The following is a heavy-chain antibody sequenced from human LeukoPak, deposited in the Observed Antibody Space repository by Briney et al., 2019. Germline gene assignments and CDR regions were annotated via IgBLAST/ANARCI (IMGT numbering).Heavy chain of an antibody. J-gene: IGHJ6*02. CDR1: GYTFTSYG. CDR3: ARVRFGELLDPTPYGMDV. Sequence: ASVKVSCRASGYTFTSYGISWVRQAPGQGLEWMGWISAYNGNTNYAQKLQGRVTMTTDTSTSTAYMELRSLRSDDTAVYYCARVRFGELLDPTPYGMDVWGQGTTVTVSS. CDR2: ISAYNGNT. V-gene: IGHV1-18*01. D-gene: IGHD3-10*01.